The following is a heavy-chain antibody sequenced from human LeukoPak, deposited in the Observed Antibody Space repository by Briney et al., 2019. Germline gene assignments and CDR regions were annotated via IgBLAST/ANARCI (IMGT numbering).Heavy chain of an antibody. CDR1: GFTFSSYG. V-gene: IGHV3-33*01. CDR2: IWYGGSNK. D-gene: IGHD6-6*01. J-gene: IGHJ4*02. Sequence: GRSLRLSCAASGFTFSSYGMHWVRQAPGKGLEWVAVIWYGGSNKYYADSVKGRFTISRDNSKNTLYLQMNSLRAEDTAVYYCARDRPYSSSSFQDYWGQGTLVTVSS. CDR3: ARDRPYSSSSFQDY.